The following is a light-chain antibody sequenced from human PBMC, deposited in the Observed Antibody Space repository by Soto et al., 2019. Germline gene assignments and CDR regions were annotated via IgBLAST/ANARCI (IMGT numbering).Light chain of an antibody. J-gene: IGKJ1*01. CDR1: QSVSSN. CDR2: GAS. Sequence: EIVMTQSPVTLSVSPGERATLSCRASQSVSSNLAWYQQKVGQAPRLLVYGASIRAPGVPARFSGSGSGTEFSLTSNSMQSEDFALYYCQHSGYPQWTFGQGTKVEIK. V-gene: IGKV3-15*01. CDR3: QHSGYPQWT.